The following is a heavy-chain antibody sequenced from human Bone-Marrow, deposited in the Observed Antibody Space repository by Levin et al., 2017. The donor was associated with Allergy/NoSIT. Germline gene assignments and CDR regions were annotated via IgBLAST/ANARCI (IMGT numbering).Heavy chain of an antibody. D-gene: IGHD2-2*01. CDR2: IYYSGST. V-gene: IGHV4-59*08. Sequence: SQTLSLTCTVSGASISSFYWSWIRQPPGKGLEWIGYIYYSGSTNYSPSLKSRVSMSADMSRNQVYLTMSSVTAADTAVYYCARQAVPGAMNGCDSWGQGTLVTVSS. CDR3: ARQAVPGAMNGCDS. J-gene: IGHJ4*02. CDR1: GASISSFY.